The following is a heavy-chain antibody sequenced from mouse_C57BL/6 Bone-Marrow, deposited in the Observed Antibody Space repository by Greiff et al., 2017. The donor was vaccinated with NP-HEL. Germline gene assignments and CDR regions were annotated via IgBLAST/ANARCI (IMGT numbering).Heavy chain of an antibody. D-gene: IGHD2-3*01. Sequence: EVQLVESGGGLVQPGGSMKLSCAASGFTFSDAWMDWVRQSPEQGLEWVAEIRNKANNHATYYAESVKGRFTISRDDSKSSVYLQMNSLRAEDTGIYYCTPGLLPWFAYWGQGTLVTVSA. CDR2: IRNKANNHAT. V-gene: IGHV6-6*01. CDR3: TPGLLPWFAY. CDR1: GFTFSDAW. J-gene: IGHJ3*01.